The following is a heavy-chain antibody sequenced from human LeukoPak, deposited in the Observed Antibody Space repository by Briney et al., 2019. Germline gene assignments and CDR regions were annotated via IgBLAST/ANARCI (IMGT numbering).Heavy chain of an antibody. CDR3: ARANPDYDSSGQLGSFDY. J-gene: IGHJ4*02. V-gene: IGHV1-69*05. Sequence: SVKVSCKASGGTFSSYAISWVRQAPGQGLEWMGGIIPIFGTANYAQKFQGRVTITTDESTSTAYMELSSLRSEDTAVYYCARANPDYDSSGQLGSFDYWGQGTLVTVSS. D-gene: IGHD3-22*01. CDR1: GGTFSSYA. CDR2: IIPIFGTA.